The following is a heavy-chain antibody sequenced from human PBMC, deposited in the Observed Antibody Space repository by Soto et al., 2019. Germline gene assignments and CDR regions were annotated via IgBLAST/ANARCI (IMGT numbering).Heavy chain of an antibody. Sequence: QVQLQESGPRLVKPSETLSLTCSVSGCPIRGYYWTWIRQSPGRGLQWLGFISDSGKTNSDASLKGRLAISLDTSRNQFSLSLTSVTAADTALYYCARGRALYGEWDYFDYWGQGALVTVSS. J-gene: IGHJ4*02. CDR3: ARGRALYGEWDYFDY. D-gene: IGHD1-26*01. V-gene: IGHV4-59*01. CDR2: ISDSGKT. CDR1: GCPIRGYY.